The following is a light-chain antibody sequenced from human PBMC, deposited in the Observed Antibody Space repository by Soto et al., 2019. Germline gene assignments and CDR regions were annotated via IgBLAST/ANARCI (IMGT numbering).Light chain of an antibody. Sequence: EIVLTPSPGTLSLSPGARATLSCRASPSVSSSYLAWYQKKAGQAPRILIYGASSRATGIPARFSGSASGTDFNLTISRLEAEDSAVYERQQRSNWTLTVGQGTRLEIK. J-gene: IGKJ5*01. CDR2: GAS. V-gene: IGKV3D-20*02. CDR1: PSVSSSY. CDR3: QQRSNWTLT.